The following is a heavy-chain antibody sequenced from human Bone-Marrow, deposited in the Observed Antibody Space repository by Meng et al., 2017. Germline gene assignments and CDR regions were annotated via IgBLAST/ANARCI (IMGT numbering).Heavy chain of an antibody. J-gene: IGHJ5*02. CDR1: GFTFSSYG. Sequence: GESLKISCAASGFTFSSYGMHWVRQAPGKGLEWVAVIWYDGSNKYYADSVKGRFTISRDNSKNTLYLQMNSMRAEDTAVYYCATLFTRGWFDPWGQGTLVTVSS. CDR2: IWYDGSNK. CDR3: ATLFTRGWFDP. V-gene: IGHV3-33*01. D-gene: IGHD3-10*01.